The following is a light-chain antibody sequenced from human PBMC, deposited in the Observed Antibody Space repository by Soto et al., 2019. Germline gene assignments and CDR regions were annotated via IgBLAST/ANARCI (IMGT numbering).Light chain of an antibody. J-gene: IGKJ3*01. CDR1: QSVSSY. Sequence: EIVLTQSPATLSLSPGERATLSCRASQSVSSYLAWYQQKPGQAPRLLIYDASNRATGIPARFSGSGSGTDFTLTISSLSPEDFAVYYCQQRSNWPPIFTFGTGTKVDIK. V-gene: IGKV3-11*01. CDR2: DAS. CDR3: QQRSNWPPIFT.